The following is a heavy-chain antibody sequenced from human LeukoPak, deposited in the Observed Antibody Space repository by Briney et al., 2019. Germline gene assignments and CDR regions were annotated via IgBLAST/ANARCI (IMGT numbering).Heavy chain of an antibody. D-gene: IGHD4-23*01. J-gene: IGHJ4*02. V-gene: IGHV3-30*03. CDR2: ISDDGSNK. CDR3: ARGSPTTVVTFFDY. CDR1: GFTFSSYG. Sequence: GGSLRLSCAASGFTFSSYGMHWVRQAPGKGLEWVAVISDDGSNKYYVDSVKGRFTISRDNSKNTLYLQMNSLRAEDTAVYYCARGSPTTVVTFFDYWGQGTLVTVSS.